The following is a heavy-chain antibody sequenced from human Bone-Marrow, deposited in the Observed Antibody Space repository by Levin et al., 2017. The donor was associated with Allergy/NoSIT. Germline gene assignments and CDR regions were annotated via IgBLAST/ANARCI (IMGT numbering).Heavy chain of an antibody. CDR1: GGSISSYY. Sequence: SETLSLTCTVSGGSISSYYWSWIRQPPGKGLEWIGYIYYSGSTNYNPSLKSRVTISVDTSKNQFSLKLSSVTAADTAVYYCARDPFRFYDILIGMVAFDIWGQGTMVTVSS. V-gene: IGHV4-59*01. CDR3: ARDPFRFYDILIGMVAFDI. D-gene: IGHD3-9*01. CDR2: IYYSGST. J-gene: IGHJ3*02.